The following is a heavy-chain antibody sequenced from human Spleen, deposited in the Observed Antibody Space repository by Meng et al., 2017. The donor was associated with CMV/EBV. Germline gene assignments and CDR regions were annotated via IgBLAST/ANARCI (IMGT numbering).Heavy chain of an antibody. CDR1: GYTFISYG. Sequence: ASVKVSCKASGYTFISYGITWVRQAPGQGLEWMGWISAHNGNTNYAQKLQGRVTMTTDTSTSTAYMELRSLRSDDTAVYYCGRVTWAERYDTSGYYADYWGQGTLVTVSS. J-gene: IGHJ4*02. CDR2: ISAHNGNT. CDR3: GRVTWAERYDTSGYYADY. V-gene: IGHV1-18*01. D-gene: IGHD3-22*01.